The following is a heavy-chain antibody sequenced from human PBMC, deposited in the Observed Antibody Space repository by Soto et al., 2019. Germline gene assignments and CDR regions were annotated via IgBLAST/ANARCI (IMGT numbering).Heavy chain of an antibody. J-gene: IGHJ2*01. V-gene: IGHV4-30-4*01. CDR3: AREIIPLTTDWYFDL. CDR1: GGSISGGGYY. D-gene: IGHD4-17*01. CDR2: TYDSGST. Sequence: QVQLQESGPGLMKPSETLSLTCTVSGGSISGGGYYWSWIRQPPGKGLEWIGYTYDSGSTYYNPSLKSRNSITVDTSKNQFSLRLTSVTAADTAVYYWAREIIPLTTDWYFDLWGRGTLVTVSS.